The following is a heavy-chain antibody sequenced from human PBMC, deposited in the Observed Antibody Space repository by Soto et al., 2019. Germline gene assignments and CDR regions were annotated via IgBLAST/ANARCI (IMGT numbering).Heavy chain of an antibody. CDR3: ARGGPYNYGPRGSRLADF. Sequence: EVQLVESGGGLVQPGGSLRLSCEASGFTFNDYWMHWVRQVPGKGLVWVSRIKSDGSSTSYADSVKGRFTISRDNAKNTLYLQMNSLSDDDSAVYYYARGGPYNYGPRGSRLADFWGQGTLVTVSS. CDR1: GFTFNDYW. CDR2: IKSDGSST. J-gene: IGHJ4*02. D-gene: IGHD5-18*01. V-gene: IGHV3-74*01.